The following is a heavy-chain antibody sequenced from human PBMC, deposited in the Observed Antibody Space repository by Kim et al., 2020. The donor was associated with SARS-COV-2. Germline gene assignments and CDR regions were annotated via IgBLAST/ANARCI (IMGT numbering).Heavy chain of an antibody. Sequence: RASPSFQGPVTISADKSISTAYLQWSSLKASDTAMYYCARLSGAWSYFDYWGQGTLVTVSS. CDR3: ARLSGAWSYFDY. J-gene: IGHJ4*02. V-gene: IGHV5-51*01. D-gene: IGHD2-15*01.